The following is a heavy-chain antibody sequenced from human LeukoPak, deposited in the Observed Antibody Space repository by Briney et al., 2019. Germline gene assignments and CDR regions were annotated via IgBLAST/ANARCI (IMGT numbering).Heavy chain of an antibody. J-gene: IGHJ4*02. V-gene: IGHV3-23*01. CDR2: FSGGGGST. Sequence: GGSLRLSCAASGFTFSSYAMSWVRQAPGKGLEWVSAFSGGGGSTYYADSVKGRFTISRDNSKNTLYLQMNSLRAEDTAVYYCAKDYPITIRGVGATPLDYWGQGTLVTVSS. D-gene: IGHD1-26*01. CDR3: AKDYPITIRGVGATPLDY. CDR1: GFTFSSYA.